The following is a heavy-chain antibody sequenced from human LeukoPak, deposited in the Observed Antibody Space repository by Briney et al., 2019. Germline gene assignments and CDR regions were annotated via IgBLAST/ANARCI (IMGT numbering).Heavy chain of an antibody. Sequence: PSETLSLTCTVSGSSLTTYYWSWIRQSPGKGLEWIGYIYYSGSTHYNPSLKSRVTMSVDTSKSQFSLRLSSLTATDTAVYYCASLENAQYFRHWAQGTQVTVSS. J-gene: IGHJ1*01. CDR3: ASLENAQYFRH. CDR1: GSSLTTYY. V-gene: IGHV4-59*08. CDR2: IYYSGST.